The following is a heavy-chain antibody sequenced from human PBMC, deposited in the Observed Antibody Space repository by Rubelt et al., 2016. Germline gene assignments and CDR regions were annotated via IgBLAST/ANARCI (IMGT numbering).Heavy chain of an antibody. D-gene: IGHD6-13*01. Sequence: QVQLVQSGAEVKKPGASVKVSCKASGYTFTSYGISWVRQAPGQGLEWMGWISAYNGNTNYAQKLQGRGTMTTDTSTSTAYMELRGLRSDDTAVYYCASMYSSSWYRGWFDPWGQGTLVTVSS. CDR2: ISAYNGNT. CDR3: ASMYSSSWYRGWFDP. V-gene: IGHV1-18*01. CDR1: GYTFTSYG. J-gene: IGHJ5*02.